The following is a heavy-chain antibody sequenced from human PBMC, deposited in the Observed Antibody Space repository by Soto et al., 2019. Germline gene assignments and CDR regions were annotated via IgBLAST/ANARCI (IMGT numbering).Heavy chain of an antibody. V-gene: IGHV4-59*01. CDR2: IYYTGST. Sequence: LSLTCAVSGGSISNYYWSWIRQPPGKGLEWVGYIYYTGSTNYNPSLKSRVTISVDTSKNQFSLKLSSVTAADTAVYYCAREKWELLPFFDYWGQGTLVTVSS. D-gene: IGHD1-26*01. CDR1: GGSISNYY. CDR3: AREKWELLPFFDY. J-gene: IGHJ4*02.